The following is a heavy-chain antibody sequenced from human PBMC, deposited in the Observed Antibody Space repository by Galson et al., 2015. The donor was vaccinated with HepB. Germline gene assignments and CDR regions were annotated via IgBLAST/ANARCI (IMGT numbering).Heavy chain of an antibody. CDR2: IYPGDSDT. V-gene: IGHV5-51*01. CDR1: GYSFTRYW. CDR3: ARHTLTAAGRVDY. D-gene: IGHD6-13*01. Sequence: SGAEVKKPGESLKISCKGSGYSFTRYWIGWVRQMPGKDLEWMGIIYPGDSDTRYSPSLQGQVTISADKSISTAYLQWSSLKASDTAMYYCARHTLTAAGRVDYWGQGTLVTVSS. J-gene: IGHJ4*02.